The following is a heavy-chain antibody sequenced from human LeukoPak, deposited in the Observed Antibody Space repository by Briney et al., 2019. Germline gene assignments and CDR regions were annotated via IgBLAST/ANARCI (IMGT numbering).Heavy chain of an antibody. CDR3: ARGRGYSSGWYPGGGHYYYYMDV. V-gene: IGHV1-18*01. D-gene: IGHD6-19*01. Sequence: ASVKVSCKAFGYTFTNYGISWVRQAPGQGLEWMGWISAYNGHTNYAQRLQGRVTITRNTSISTAYMELSSLRSEDTAVYYCARGRGYSSGWYPGGGHYYYYMDVWGKGTTVTVSS. CDR1: GYTFTNYG. CDR2: ISAYNGHT. J-gene: IGHJ6*03.